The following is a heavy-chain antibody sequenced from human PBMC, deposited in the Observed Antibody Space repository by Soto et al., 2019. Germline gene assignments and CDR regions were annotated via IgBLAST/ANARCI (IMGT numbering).Heavy chain of an antibody. CDR1: GDSVSSDSAT. Sequence: SQTLSLTCAISGDSVSSDSATWNWIRQSPSRGLEWLGRTYYRSKWFIEYAVSVKSRIIINPDTSKNQFSLQLNSVTPEDTAVYYCARGYYFDYWGQGTVVTVSS. V-gene: IGHV6-1*01. J-gene: IGHJ4*02. CDR3: ARGYYFDY. CDR2: TYYRSKWFI.